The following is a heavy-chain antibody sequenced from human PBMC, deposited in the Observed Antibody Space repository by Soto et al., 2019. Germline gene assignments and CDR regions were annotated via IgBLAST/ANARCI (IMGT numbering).Heavy chain of an antibody. D-gene: IGHD2-15*01. CDR2: ISSSSSYI. V-gene: IGHV3-21*01. CDR1: GFTFSSYS. CDR3: ARAVVVAENYYYYYYMDV. J-gene: IGHJ6*03. Sequence: GGSLRLSCAASGFTFSSYSMNWVRQAPGKGLEWVSSISSSSSYIYYADSVKGRFTISRDNAKNSLYLQMKSLRAEDTAVYYCARAVVVAENYYYYYYMDVWGKGTTVTVSS.